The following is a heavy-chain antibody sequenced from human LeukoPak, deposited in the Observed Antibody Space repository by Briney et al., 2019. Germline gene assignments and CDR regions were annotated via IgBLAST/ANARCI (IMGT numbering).Heavy chain of an antibody. V-gene: IGHV3-7*01. Sequence: GGSLRLSCAVSGFSVSGYWMTWVRQAPGKGLEWVANIKQDGSEKNYVDSVKGRFTISRDNAENSLFLQMNSLRVEETAVYYCAREWKGGIAAAGTRMEGDYWGQGALVAVSS. J-gene: IGHJ4*02. CDR1: GFSVSGYW. CDR2: IKQDGSEK. D-gene: IGHD6-13*01. CDR3: AREWKGGIAAAGTRMEGDY.